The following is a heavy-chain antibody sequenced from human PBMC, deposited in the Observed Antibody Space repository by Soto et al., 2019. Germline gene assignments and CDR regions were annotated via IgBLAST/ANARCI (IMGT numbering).Heavy chain of an antibody. CDR1: GFTFSSYG. J-gene: IGHJ3*02. CDR3: ARDGDLYSSSWYYAFDI. Sequence: GGSLRLSCAASGFTFSSYGMHWVRQAPGKGLEWVAVIWYDGSNKYYADSVKGRFTISRDNSKNTLYLQMNSLRAEDTAVYYCARDGDLYSSSWYYAFDIWGQGTMVTVSS. D-gene: IGHD6-13*01. CDR2: IWYDGSNK. V-gene: IGHV3-33*01.